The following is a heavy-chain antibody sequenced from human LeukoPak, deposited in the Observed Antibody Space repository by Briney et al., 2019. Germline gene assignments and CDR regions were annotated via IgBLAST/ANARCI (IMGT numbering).Heavy chain of an antibody. J-gene: IGHJ4*02. V-gene: IGHV1-18*01. Sequence: ASVKVSCKASGYTFTSYGISWVRQAPGQGLEWMGWISAYNGNTNYAQKLQGRVTMTTDTSTSTAYMELRSLISDDTAVYYCARDYYDSSVYYYGFALVRIFDYWGQGTLVTVSS. D-gene: IGHD3-22*01. CDR3: ARDYYDSSVYYYGFALVRIFDY. CDR1: GYTFTSYG. CDR2: ISAYNGNT.